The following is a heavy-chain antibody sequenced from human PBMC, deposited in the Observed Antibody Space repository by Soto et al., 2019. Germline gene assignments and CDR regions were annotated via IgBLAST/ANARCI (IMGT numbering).Heavy chain of an antibody. CDR1: GGSFSGYY. Sequence: KPSETLSLTCAVYGGSFSGYYWSWIRQPPGKGLEWIGEINHSGSTNYNPSLKSRVTISVDTSKNQFSLKLSSVTAADTAVYYCARSNDSSGQNDYWGQGTLVTVSS. CDR2: INHSGST. D-gene: IGHD3-22*01. CDR3: ARSNDSSGQNDY. V-gene: IGHV4-34*01. J-gene: IGHJ4*02.